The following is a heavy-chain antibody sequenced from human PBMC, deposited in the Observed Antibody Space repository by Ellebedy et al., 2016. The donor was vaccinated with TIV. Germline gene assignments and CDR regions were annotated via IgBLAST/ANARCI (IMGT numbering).Heavy chain of an antibody. J-gene: IGHJ4*02. CDR3: VRDSTHGYDDY. Sequence: GESLKISCAASGFTFSDYPMNWVRQAPGKGLEWVSSILVGGSTYDADSVKGRFIISRDNAENSLYLQMNSLRVEDTAVYYCVRDSTHGYDDYWGQGTLVTVSS. CDR1: GFTFSDYP. V-gene: IGHV3-69-1*01. D-gene: IGHD5-24*01. CDR2: ILVGGST.